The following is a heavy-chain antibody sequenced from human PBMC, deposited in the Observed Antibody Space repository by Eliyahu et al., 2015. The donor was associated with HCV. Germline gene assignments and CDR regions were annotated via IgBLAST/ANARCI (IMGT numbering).Heavy chain of an antibody. CDR2: ISYDGSNK. V-gene: IGHV3-30*18. J-gene: IGHJ4*02. Sequence: GRSLRLSCAASGFMFSSYDMHWVRQAPGKGLEWVAVISYDGSNKYYADSVKGRFTISRDNSKNTLYLQMNSLRAEDTAVYYCAKGDLLPPVDFDFWGQGTLVTVSS. D-gene: IGHD3-22*01. CDR3: AKGDLLPPVDFDF. CDR1: GFMFSSYD.